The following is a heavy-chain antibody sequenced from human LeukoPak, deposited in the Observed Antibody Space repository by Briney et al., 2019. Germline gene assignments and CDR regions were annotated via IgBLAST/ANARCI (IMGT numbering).Heavy chain of an antibody. CDR3: AKVRITIFGVGSHFDY. J-gene: IGHJ4*02. V-gene: IGHV3-30*02. CDR1: GFTFSSYG. Sequence: PGGSLRLSCAASGFTFSSYGMHWVRQAPGKGLEWVAFIRYDGSNKYYADSVKGRFTISRDNSKNTLYLQMNSLRAEDTAVYYCAKVRITIFGVGSHFDYWGQGTLVTVSS. CDR2: IRYDGSNK. D-gene: IGHD3-3*01.